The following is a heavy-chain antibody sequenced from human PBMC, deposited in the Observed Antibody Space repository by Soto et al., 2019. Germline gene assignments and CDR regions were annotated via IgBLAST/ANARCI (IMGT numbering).Heavy chain of an antibody. CDR3: AKDWRSWTNYYYYGMDV. CDR1: GFTFDDYT. D-gene: IGHD6-13*01. CDR2: ISWDGGST. V-gene: IGHV3-43*01. Sequence: GGSPRLSCAASGFTFDDYTMHWVRQAPGKGLEWVSLISWDGGSTYYADSVKGRFTISRDNSKNSLYLQMNSLRTEDTALYYCAKDWRSWTNYYYYGMDVWGQGTTVTVSS. J-gene: IGHJ6*02.